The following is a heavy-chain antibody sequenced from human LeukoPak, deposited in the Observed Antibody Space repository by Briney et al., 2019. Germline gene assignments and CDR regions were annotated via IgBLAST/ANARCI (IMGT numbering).Heavy chain of an antibody. D-gene: IGHD6-19*01. CDR2: ISGSGGST. CDR3: ATPGVWYSSGWFPLDY. CDR1: GFTFSSYA. J-gene: IGHJ4*02. Sequence: GGSLRLSCAASGFTFSSYAMSWVRQAPGKGLESVSAISGSGGSTYYADSVKGRLTISRDNSKNTLYLQMNSLRAEDTAVYYCATPGVWYSSGWFPLDYWGQGTLVTVSS. V-gene: IGHV3-23*01.